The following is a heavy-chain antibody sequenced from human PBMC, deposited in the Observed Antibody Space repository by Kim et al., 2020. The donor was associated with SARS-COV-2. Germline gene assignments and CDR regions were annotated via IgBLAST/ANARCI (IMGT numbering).Heavy chain of an antibody. Sequence: SETLSLTCTVSGGSISSSSYYWGWIRQPPGKGLEWIGSIYYSGSTYYNPSLKSRVTISVDTSKNQFSLKLSSVTAADTAVYYCARFGSSSWYSSYYWGQGTLVTVSS. CDR2: IYYSGST. CDR3: ARFGSSSWYSSYY. D-gene: IGHD6-13*01. V-gene: IGHV4-39*01. CDR1: GGSISSSSYY. J-gene: IGHJ4*02.